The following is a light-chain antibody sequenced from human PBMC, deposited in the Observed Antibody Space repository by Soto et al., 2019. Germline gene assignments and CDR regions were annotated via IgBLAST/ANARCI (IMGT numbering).Light chain of an antibody. Sequence: IHMAHSPSSLSASLGDIVTITCRASQSISTYLNWYQQKAGLAPKLLIYAASSLQSGVPSRFSGSGSGTEFTLTINNLEPEDFAVYYCQQYGSSGTFGQGTKVDIK. J-gene: IGKJ1*01. CDR2: AAS. CDR1: QSISTY. CDR3: QQYGSSGT. V-gene: IGKV1-39*01.